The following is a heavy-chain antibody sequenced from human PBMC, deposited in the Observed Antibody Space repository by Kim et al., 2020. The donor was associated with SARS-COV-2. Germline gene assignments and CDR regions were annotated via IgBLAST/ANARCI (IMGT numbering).Heavy chain of an antibody. CDR3: ATGPGQGMVSRDDYGMD. CDR2: ISYDGTNK. CDR1: GFTFRNYG. Sequence: GGSLRLSCTASGFTFRNYGMHWVRQAPGKGLEWVAIISYDGTNKYYSDSVKGRFTISRDNSKNTLYLHMNSLRAEDTAVYYCATGPGQGMVSRDDYGMD. J-gene: IGHJ6*01. D-gene: IGHD3-10*01. V-gene: IGHV3-30*03.